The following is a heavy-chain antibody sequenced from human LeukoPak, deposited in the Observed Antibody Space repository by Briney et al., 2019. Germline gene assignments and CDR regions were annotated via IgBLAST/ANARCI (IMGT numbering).Heavy chain of an antibody. CDR3: ARGTIAAAGYYYFDY. J-gene: IGHJ4*02. V-gene: IGHV3-7*04. Sequence: GGSLRLSCAASGFTFSSYWMSWVRQAPGEGLEWVANIKQDGSEKYYVDSVNGRFTISRDNAKNSLYLQMNSLRAEDTAVYYCARGTIAAAGYYYFDYWGQGTQVTVSS. CDR1: GFTFSSYW. D-gene: IGHD6-13*01. CDR2: IKQDGSEK.